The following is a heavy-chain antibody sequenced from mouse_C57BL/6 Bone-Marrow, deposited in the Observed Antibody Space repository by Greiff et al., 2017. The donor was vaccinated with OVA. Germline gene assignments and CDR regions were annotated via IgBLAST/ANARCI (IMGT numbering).Heavy chain of an antibody. Sequence: LQESGAELVRPGASVKLSCKASGYTFTSYGISWVKQRTGQGLEWIGEIYPRSGNTYYNEKFKGKATLTADKSSSTAYMELRSLTSEDSAVYFCARSISYDYGTFAYWGQGTLVTVSA. CDR1: GYTFTSYG. CDR3: ARSISYDYGTFAY. CDR2: IYPRSGNT. V-gene: IGHV1-81*01. J-gene: IGHJ3*01. D-gene: IGHD2-4*01.